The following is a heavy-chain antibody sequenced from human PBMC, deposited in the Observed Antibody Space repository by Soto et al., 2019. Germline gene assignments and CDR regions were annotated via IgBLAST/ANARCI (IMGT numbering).Heavy chain of an antibody. CDR2: INPSGGST. V-gene: IGHV1-46*01. J-gene: IGHJ4*02. CDR3: ARVYYDFWSGYSPTHY. Sequence: ASVKVSCKASGYTFTSYYMHWVRQAPGQGLEWMGIINPSGGSTSYAQKFQGRVTMTRDTSTSTVYMELSSLRSEDTAVYYCARVYYDFWSGYSPTHYWGQGTLVTVS. D-gene: IGHD3-3*01. CDR1: GYTFTSYY.